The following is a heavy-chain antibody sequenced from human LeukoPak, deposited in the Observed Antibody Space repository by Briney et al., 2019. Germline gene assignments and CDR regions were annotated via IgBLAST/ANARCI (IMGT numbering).Heavy chain of an antibody. Sequence: GESLKISCKASGYSFTSYWIGWVRQMPGKGLEWMGIIYPGDSETRYSPSFQGQVTISVDKSISTAYLQWSSLKASDTAMYYCARHYSPSKTGTTYNWFDPWGQGTLVTVSS. V-gene: IGHV5-51*01. D-gene: IGHD1-7*01. CDR2: IYPGDSET. CDR1: GYSFTSYW. J-gene: IGHJ5*02. CDR3: ARHYSPSKTGTTYNWFDP.